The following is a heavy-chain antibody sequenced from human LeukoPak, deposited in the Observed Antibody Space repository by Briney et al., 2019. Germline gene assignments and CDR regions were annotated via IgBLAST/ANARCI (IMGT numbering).Heavy chain of an antibody. V-gene: IGHV3-48*04. CDR1: GFTFSSYS. Sequence: GGSLRLSCAASGFTFSSYSMNWVRQAPGKGLEWVSYISSSSSTIYYADSVKGRFTISRDNAKNSLYLQMNSLRAEDTAVYYCAREGYDYVWGSYRYTYDYWGQGTLVTVSS. CDR3: AREGYDYVWGSYRYTYDY. J-gene: IGHJ4*02. D-gene: IGHD3-16*02. CDR2: ISSSSSTI.